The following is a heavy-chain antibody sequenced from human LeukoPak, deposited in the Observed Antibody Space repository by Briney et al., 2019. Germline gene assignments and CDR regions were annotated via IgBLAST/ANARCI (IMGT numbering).Heavy chain of an antibody. J-gene: IGHJ6*02. Sequence: GASVKVSCKASGGTFSSYAISWVRQAPGQGLEWMGGIIPIFGIANYAQKFQGRVTITADESTSTAYMELSSLRSEDTAVYYCAREAVWFGELDYYYYYGMDVWGQGTTVTVSS. CDR3: AREAVWFGELDYYYYYGMDV. D-gene: IGHD3-10*01. CDR2: IIPIFGIA. CDR1: GGTFSSYA. V-gene: IGHV1-69*13.